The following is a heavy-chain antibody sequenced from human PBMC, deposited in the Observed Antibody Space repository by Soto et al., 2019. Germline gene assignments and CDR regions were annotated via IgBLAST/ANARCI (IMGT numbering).Heavy chain of an antibody. V-gene: IGHV3-23*01. D-gene: IGHD2-15*01. Sequence: PVGSLRLSCAASGFTFSSYAMSWVRQAPGKGLEWVSAISGSGGSTYYADSVKGRFTISRDNSKNTLYLQMNSLRAEDTAVSYCAKYPPGAAVTYYFDYWGQGTLVTVSS. CDR2: ISGSGGST. J-gene: IGHJ4*02. CDR1: GFTFSSYA. CDR3: AKYPPGAAVTYYFDY.